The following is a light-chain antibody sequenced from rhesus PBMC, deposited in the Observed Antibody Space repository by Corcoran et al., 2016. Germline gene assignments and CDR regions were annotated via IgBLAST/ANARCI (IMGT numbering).Light chain of an antibody. CDR1: QSVSSY. J-gene: IGKJ2*01. Sequence: EIVMTQSPATLALSPGERATLSCRASQSVSSYLAWYQPKPGQAPRLLIYGASSRTTGIPDRFSGSWCGTEFTLTISSLEPEDVGVYFCLQSSNWPYSFGQGTKVEIK. CDR3: LQSSNWPYS. CDR2: GAS. V-gene: IGKV3-24*04.